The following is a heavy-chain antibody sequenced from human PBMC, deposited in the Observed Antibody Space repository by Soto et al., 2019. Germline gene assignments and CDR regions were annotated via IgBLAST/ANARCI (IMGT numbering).Heavy chain of an antibody. CDR2: IIPIFGTA. CDR3: AGEWAVSGYEVTY. CDR1: GGTFSSYA. V-gene: IGHV1-69*13. D-gene: IGHD5-12*01. J-gene: IGHJ4*02. Sequence: SVKIDCKASGGTFSSYAMSGVRQAPGQGLEWMGGIIPIFGTANYAQKFQGRVTITADESTSTAYMELSSLRSEDTAVYYCAGEWAVSGYEVTYWGQGTLVTVSS.